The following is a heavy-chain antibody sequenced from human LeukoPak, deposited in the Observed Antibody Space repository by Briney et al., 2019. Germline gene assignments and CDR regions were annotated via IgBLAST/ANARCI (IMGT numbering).Heavy chain of an antibody. Sequence: GESLQISCQGSGYSFTSYWIGWVRQMPGKGLEWMGITYPGDSDTRYSPSFQGQVTISADKSISTAYLQWGSLKASDTAMYYCARRSAFDIWGQGTMVTVSS. CDR3: ARRSAFDI. J-gene: IGHJ3*02. V-gene: IGHV5-51*01. CDR1: GYSFTSYW. CDR2: TYPGDSDT.